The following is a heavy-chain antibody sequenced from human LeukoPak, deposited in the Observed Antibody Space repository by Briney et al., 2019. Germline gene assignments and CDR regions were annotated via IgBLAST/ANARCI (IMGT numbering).Heavy chain of an antibody. CDR1: GYSFTSYW. V-gene: IGHV5-51*01. J-gene: IGHJ4*02. D-gene: IGHD3-22*01. Sequence: GESLKISCKGSGYSFTSYWIGRVRQMPGKGLEWMGIIYPGDSDTRYSPSFQGQVTISADKSISTAYLQWSSLKASDTAMYYCARSYDSSGYLGPYYFDYWGQGTLVTVSS. CDR2: IYPGDSDT. CDR3: ARSYDSSGYLGPYYFDY.